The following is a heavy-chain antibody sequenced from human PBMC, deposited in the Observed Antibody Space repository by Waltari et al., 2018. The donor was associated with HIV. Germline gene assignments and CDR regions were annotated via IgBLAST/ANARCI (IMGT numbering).Heavy chain of an antibody. Sequence: EVHLVESGGGLVKPGGSLRLSCTASGFSFSSFSMNWVRQVPGKGLVWVSAISNRSDFINYADSVKGRFTIYRDNAANSLYLQMNALRNEDTAVYFCASLPTEGQPPRVFWGQGIIVTVSS. CDR3: ASLPTEGQPPRVF. CDR2: ISNRSDFI. J-gene: IGHJ4*02. D-gene: IGHD5-18*01. CDR1: GFSFSSFS. V-gene: IGHV3-21*06.